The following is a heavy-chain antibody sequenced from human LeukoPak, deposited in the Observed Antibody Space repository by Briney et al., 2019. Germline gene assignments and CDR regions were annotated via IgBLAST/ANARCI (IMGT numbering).Heavy chain of an antibody. CDR3: AKDRKKYSGSPGGY. J-gene: IGHJ4*02. Sequence: PGGSLRLSCAASGFTFSSYGMSWVRQAPGKGLEWVSAISGSGGSTYYADSVKGRFTISRDNSKNTLYLQMNSLRAEDTAVYYCAKDRKKYSGSPGGYWGQGTLVTVSS. V-gene: IGHV3-23*01. CDR2: ISGSGGST. CDR1: GFTFSSYG. D-gene: IGHD1-26*01.